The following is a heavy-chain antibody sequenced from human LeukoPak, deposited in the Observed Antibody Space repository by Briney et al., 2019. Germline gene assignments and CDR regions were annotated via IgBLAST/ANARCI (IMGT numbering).Heavy chain of an antibody. CDR2: IKQDGSEK. J-gene: IGHJ5*02. Sequence: GGSLRLSCAASGFTFSSYWMSWVRQAPGKGVEWVANIKQDGSEKYYVDSVKGRFTISRDNAKNSLYLQMNSLRAEDTAVYYCARSSSWYRVTWFDPWGQGTLVTVSS. V-gene: IGHV3-7*01. CDR3: ARSSSWYRVTWFDP. CDR1: GFTFSSYW. D-gene: IGHD6-13*01.